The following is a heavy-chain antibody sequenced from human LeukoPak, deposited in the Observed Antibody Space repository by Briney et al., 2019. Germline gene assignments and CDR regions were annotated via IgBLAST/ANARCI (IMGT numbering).Heavy chain of an antibody. Sequence: SETLSLTCAVSGGSISSGGYSWSWIRQPPGKGLEWIGYIYHSGSTYYNPSLKSRVTISVDRSKNQFSLKLSSVTAADTAVYYCARAYGITMVRGVIPPYWFDPWGQGTQVTVSS. V-gene: IGHV4-30-2*01. CDR2: IYHSGST. CDR1: GGSISSGGYS. D-gene: IGHD3-10*01. CDR3: ARAYGITMVRGVIPPYWFDP. J-gene: IGHJ5*02.